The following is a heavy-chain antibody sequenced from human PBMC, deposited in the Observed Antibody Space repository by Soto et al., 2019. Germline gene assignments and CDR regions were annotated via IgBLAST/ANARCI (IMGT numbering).Heavy chain of an antibody. CDR3: ASTVTIFGVVTARDAFDI. CDR1: GYTFTSYA. V-gene: IGHV1-3*01. D-gene: IGHD3-3*01. Sequence: ASVKVSCKASGYTFTSYAMHWVRQPPGQRLEWMGWINAGNGNTKYSQKFQGRVTITRDTSASTAYMELSSLRSEDTAVYYCASTVTIFGVVTARDAFDIWGQGTMVTVSS. CDR2: INAGNGNT. J-gene: IGHJ3*02.